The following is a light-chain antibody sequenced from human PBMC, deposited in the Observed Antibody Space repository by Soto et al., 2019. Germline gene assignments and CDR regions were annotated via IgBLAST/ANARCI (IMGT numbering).Light chain of an antibody. Sequence: EIVMTQSPATLSVSPGEIATLCCSASQSVSIPLAFYQQKPGQAPRLLIHGATTRATGIPARFSGSGSGTEFTLTISSLQSEDFAVYYCQQYNNWPRTFGQGTKVDIK. CDR3: QQYNNWPRT. J-gene: IGKJ1*01. CDR2: GAT. CDR1: QSVSIP. V-gene: IGKV3-15*01.